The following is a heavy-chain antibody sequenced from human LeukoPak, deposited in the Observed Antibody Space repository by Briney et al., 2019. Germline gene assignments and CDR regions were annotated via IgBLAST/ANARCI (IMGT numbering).Heavy chain of an antibody. Sequence: GGSLRLSCSASGFIISNYAMHWVRQAPGKGLESLSAISANGGSTYYADSVKGRFTISRDNSRNTLYLQMSSLRAEDTAIYHCLKDLYKGDSSSWYYFHYWGQGTLVTVSS. CDR3: LKDLYKGDSSSWYYFHY. CDR2: ISANGGST. D-gene: IGHD6-13*01. V-gene: IGHV3-64D*06. J-gene: IGHJ4*02. CDR1: GFIISNYA.